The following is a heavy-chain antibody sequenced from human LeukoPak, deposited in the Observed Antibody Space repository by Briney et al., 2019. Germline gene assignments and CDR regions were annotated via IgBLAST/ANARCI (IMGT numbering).Heavy chain of an antibody. J-gene: IGHJ4*02. V-gene: IGHV3-7*03. CDR1: GFILSGYW. Sequence: GGSLRLSCAASGFILSGYWMTWVRQAPGKGLEWVANIDQDGSVIYYVDSVKGRFTISRDNAKNSLFLQMNSLRAADTAVYYCARARGVFDYWGQGTLVTVSS. CDR2: IDQDGSVI. CDR3: ARARGVFDY.